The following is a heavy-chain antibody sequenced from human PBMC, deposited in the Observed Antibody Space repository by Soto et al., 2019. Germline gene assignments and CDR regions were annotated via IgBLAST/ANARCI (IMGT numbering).Heavy chain of an antibody. CDR3: ARRGYYECSAYNWFDP. CDR1: GGTFSSYA. J-gene: IGHJ5*02. CDR2: NIPIFGTA. Sequence: QVQLVQSGAEVKKPGSSVKVSCKASGGTFSSYAISWVRQAPGQGLEWMGGNIPIFGTANYAQKFEGRVTITADESPSTAYMELSSLRSEDTAVYYCARRGYYECSAYNWFDPWGQGTLVTVSS. V-gene: IGHV1-69*01. D-gene: IGHD3-22*01.